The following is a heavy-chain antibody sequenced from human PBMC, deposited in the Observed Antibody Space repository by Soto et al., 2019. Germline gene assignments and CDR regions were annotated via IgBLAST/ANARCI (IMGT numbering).Heavy chain of an antibody. CDR1: GYSISSGYY. CDR3: ARGSGGHSGWGHWCGR. Sequence: SETLSLTCTVSGYSISSGYYWSWIRQTPGKGLEWIGSISHSGTSFYNPSLRSRVTISMETSNNHFSLKLNSLTATDTAVYYCARGSGGHSGWGHWCGRWGQGTRVTVAS. V-gene: IGHV4-38-2*02. CDR2: ISHSGTS. D-gene: IGHD2-21*02. J-gene: IGHJ5*02.